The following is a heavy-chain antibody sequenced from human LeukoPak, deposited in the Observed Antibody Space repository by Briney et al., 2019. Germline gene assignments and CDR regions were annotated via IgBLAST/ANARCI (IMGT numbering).Heavy chain of an antibody. CDR1: GGYISTSNYY. CDR2: IYYSGST. J-gene: IGHJ4*02. Sequence: SETLSLTCTVSGGYISTSNYYWGWIRQSPGKGLEWIGNIYYSGSTYYNPSLKSRVSLSIDTSMNQFSLKVNSLTVADTAVYYCAKYYDFWSGYFDQWGQGTLVTVSS. CDR3: AKYYDFWSGYFDQ. D-gene: IGHD3-3*01. V-gene: IGHV4-39*01.